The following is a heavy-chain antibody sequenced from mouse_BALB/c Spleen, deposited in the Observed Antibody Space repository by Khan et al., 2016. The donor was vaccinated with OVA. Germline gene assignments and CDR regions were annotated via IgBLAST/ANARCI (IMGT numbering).Heavy chain of an antibody. V-gene: IGHV3-2*02. CDR1: GYSITSDYA. CDR3: ARWFTY. CDR2: ISYSGST. J-gene: IGHJ3*01. Sequence: QLEESGPGLVKPSQSLSLTCTVTGYSITSDYAWNWIRQFPGNKLEWMGYISYSGSTTYNPSLKSRISITRDTSKNQFFLQLNSETTEDTATYYCARWFTYWGQGTLVTVST.